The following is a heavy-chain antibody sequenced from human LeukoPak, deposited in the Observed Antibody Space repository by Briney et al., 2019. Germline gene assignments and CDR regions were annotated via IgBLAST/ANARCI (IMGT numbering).Heavy chain of an antibody. CDR1: GFTFSDYY. D-gene: IGHD1-26*01. Sequence: GGSLRLSCAASGFTFSDYYMSWIRQAPGKGLEWVAFIRYDGSNKYYADSVKGRFTISRDNSKNTLYLQMNSLRAEDTAVYYCAKGKYIMGAVFDYWGQGTLVTVSS. CDR3: AKGKYIMGAVFDY. CDR2: IRYDGSNK. J-gene: IGHJ4*02. V-gene: IGHV3-30*02.